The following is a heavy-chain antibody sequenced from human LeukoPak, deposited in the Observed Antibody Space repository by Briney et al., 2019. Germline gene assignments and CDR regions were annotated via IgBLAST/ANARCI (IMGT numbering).Heavy chain of an antibody. J-gene: IGHJ4*02. D-gene: IGHD4-23*01. Sequence: GGSLRLSCAASGFTFSSYGMHWVRQAPGKGLEWVAVIWYDGSNKYYADSVKGRFTISRDNSKNTLYLQMNSLRAEDTAVYYCAKEAYGGPFDYWGQGTLVTVSS. CDR2: IWYDGSNK. CDR1: GFTFSSYG. V-gene: IGHV3-30*02. CDR3: AKEAYGGPFDY.